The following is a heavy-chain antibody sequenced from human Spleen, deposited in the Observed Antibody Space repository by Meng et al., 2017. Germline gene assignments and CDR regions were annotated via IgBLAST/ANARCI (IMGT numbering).Heavy chain of an antibody. V-gene: IGHV1-2*02. CDR1: GYTFTAYY. CDR3: SREDK. Sequence: ASVKVSCKASGYTFTAYYIHWVRQAPGQGLEWMGWIHPNSGDTQSAQKFQGRVTMTRDTSISTLYMEVSRLTSDDTAVYYCSREDKWGQGTLVTVSS. CDR2: IHPNSGDT. J-gene: IGHJ4*02.